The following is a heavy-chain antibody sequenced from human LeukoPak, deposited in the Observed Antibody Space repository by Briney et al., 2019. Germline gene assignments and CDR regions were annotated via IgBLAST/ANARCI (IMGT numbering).Heavy chain of an antibody. V-gene: IGHV1-69*05. Sequence: GSSVKVSCKASGGTFSSYAISWVRQAPGQGLEWMGGIIPIFGTANYAQKFQGRVTITTDESTSTAYMELSSLRSEDTAVYYCARDNGDGSTWRDPYYFDYWGQGTLVAVSS. CDR1: GGTFSSYA. J-gene: IGHJ4*02. CDR3: ARDNGDGSTWRDPYYFDY. CDR2: IIPIFGTA. D-gene: IGHD5-24*01.